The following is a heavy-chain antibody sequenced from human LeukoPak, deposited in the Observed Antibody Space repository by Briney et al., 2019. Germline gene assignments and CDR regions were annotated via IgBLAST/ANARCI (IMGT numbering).Heavy chain of an antibody. CDR3: AKYQGYDSDYMAV. CDR2: ISNDGANK. J-gene: IGHJ4*02. Sequence: PGGSLRLSCAASGFTFSSYGMYWVRQAPGKGLEWVAVISNDGANKYYADSVKGRFTIFRDDSKNTLFLQMNSLRPEDTAMHYCAKYQGYDSDYMAVWGQGALVTVSS. CDR1: GFTFSSYG. D-gene: IGHD3-22*01. V-gene: IGHV3-30*18.